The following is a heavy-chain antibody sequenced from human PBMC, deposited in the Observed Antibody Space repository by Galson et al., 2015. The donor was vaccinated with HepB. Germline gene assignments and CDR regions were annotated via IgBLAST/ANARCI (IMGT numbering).Heavy chain of an antibody. J-gene: IGHJ4*02. CDR3: ASDQMDY. V-gene: IGHV1-46*01. Sequence: SVKVSCKASGYIFTNYHMHWVRQAPGQGLEWMGVINPSTGGTSYAQKFQGRVTMTRDTSTTTVFMELSSLRPEDTAVHYCASDQMDYRGQGTLVTVSS. CDR1: GYIFTNYH. CDR2: INPSTGGT.